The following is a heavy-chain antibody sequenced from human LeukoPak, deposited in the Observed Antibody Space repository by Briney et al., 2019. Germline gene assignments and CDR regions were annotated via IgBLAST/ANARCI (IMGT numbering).Heavy chain of an antibody. CDR2: IKQDGSEK. Sequence: PGGSLRLSCAASGFTFSSYWMSWVRQAPGKGLEWVANIKQDGSEKYYVDSVKGRFTISRDNAKNSLYPQMNSLRAEDTAVYYCVREITGGYFDYWGQGTLVTVSS. V-gene: IGHV3-7*01. D-gene: IGHD2-15*01. CDR3: VREITGGYFDY. CDR1: GFTFSSYW. J-gene: IGHJ4*02.